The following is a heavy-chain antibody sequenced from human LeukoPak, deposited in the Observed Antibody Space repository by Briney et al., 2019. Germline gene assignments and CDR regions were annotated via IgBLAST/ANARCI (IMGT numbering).Heavy chain of an antibody. D-gene: IGHD3-10*01. V-gene: IGHV3-7*01. CDR1: GFTFSSYW. J-gene: IGHJ4*02. CDR3: ARDLTEHYYGSGSYFDY. CDR2: IKKDGSEE. Sequence: GGSLRLSCAASGFTFSSYWMSWVRQAPGKGLEWVANIKKDGSEEYYVDSVKGRFIISRDNAKNSLHLQMNSLRAEDTAVYYCARDLTEHYYGSGSYFDYWGQGTLVTVSS.